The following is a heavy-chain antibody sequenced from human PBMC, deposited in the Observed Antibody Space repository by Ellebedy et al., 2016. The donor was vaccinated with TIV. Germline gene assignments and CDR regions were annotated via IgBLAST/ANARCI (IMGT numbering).Heavy chain of an antibody. CDR3: AAETRPYSGSYYDY. V-gene: IGHV3-23*01. Sequence: PGGSLRLSCAASGFTFSSYAMSWVRQAPGKGLEWVSAISGSGGSTHYADSVKGRFTISRDNSKSTLSLEMNSLRAEDTAVYYCAAETRPYSGSYYDYWGQGTLVTVSS. D-gene: IGHD1-26*01. CDR1: GFTFSSYA. J-gene: IGHJ4*02. CDR2: ISGSGGST.